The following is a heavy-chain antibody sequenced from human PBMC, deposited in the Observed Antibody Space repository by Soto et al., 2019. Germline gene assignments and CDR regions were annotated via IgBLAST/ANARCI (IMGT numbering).Heavy chain of an antibody. CDR2: ISGSGGST. V-gene: IGHV3-23*01. Sequence: GGSLRLSCAASGFTFSSYAMSWVRQAPGKGLEWVSAISGSGGSTYHVDSVKGRFTISRDNSKNTLYLQMNSLRAEDTAVYYCAKGRYYYDSSGYPDDAFDIWGQGTMVTVSS. CDR1: GFTFSSYA. D-gene: IGHD3-22*01. J-gene: IGHJ3*02. CDR3: AKGRYYYDSSGYPDDAFDI.